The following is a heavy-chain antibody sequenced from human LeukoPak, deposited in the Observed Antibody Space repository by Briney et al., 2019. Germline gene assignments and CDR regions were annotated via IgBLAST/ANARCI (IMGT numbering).Heavy chain of an antibody. J-gene: IGHJ4*02. CDR3: ARDFPGIAAAGTGY. CDR1: GYTFTSYG. CDR2: INPNSGGT. D-gene: IGHD6-13*01. Sequence: ASVKVSCKASGYTFTSYGISWVRQAPGQGLEWMGWINPNSGGTNYAQKFQGRVTMTRDTSISTAYMELSRLRSDDTAVYYCARDFPGIAAAGTGYWGQGTLVTVSS. V-gene: IGHV1-2*02.